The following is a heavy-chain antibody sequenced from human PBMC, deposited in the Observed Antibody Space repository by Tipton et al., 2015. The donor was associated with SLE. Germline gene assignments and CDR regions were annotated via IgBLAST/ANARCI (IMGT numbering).Heavy chain of an antibody. CDR1: GFTFSRYA. CDR2: IGGGGENT. D-gene: IGHD2-2*01. J-gene: IGHJ4*02. CDR3: ATEGRSSIPGY. Sequence: SLRLSCAVSGFTFSRYAMTWVRQAPGKGLEWVSRIGGGGENTYYADSVRGRFTISRDNSKNTLYLQMNSLRAEDTAIYYCATEGRSSIPGYWGQGALVTVSS. V-gene: IGHV3-23*01.